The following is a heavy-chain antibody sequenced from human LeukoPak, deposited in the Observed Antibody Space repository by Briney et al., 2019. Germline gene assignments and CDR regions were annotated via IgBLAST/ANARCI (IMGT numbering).Heavy chain of an antibody. V-gene: IGHV3-23*01. D-gene: IGHD6-19*01. CDR2: TSGSGGRT. J-gene: IGHJ3*02. CDR1: GFTLSNYG. Sequence: GGSLRLSCAASGFTLSNYGMTWVRQAPEKGLEWVSCTSGSGGRTYYADSVKGRFTISRDNFKNTLNLQMNSLRAEDTALYYCAKDQGSSGSYLDAFDIWGQGTMVTVSS. CDR3: AKDQGSSGSYLDAFDI.